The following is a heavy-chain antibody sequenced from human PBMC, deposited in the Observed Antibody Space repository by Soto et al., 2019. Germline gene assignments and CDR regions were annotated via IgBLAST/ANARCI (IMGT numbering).Heavy chain of an antibody. V-gene: IGHV3-21*01. D-gene: IGHD2-2*01. CDR2: IRSRSIDM. Sequence: EVQLVESGGGLVKPGESLRLSCAASGFTFSNYNINWVRQAPGKGLEWVSSIRSRSIDMYYADSVKGRFTIARDDAKNSLSLQMNGLRAEDTAVYFCVRESYPEKAFDIWGQGTMVTVSS. CDR3: VRESYPEKAFDI. CDR1: GFTFSNYN. J-gene: IGHJ3*02.